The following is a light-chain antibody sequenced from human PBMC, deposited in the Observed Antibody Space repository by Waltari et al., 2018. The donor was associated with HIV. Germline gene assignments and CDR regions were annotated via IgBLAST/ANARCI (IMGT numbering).Light chain of an antibody. CDR3: AAWDDSLNGVV. Sequence: SVLTQPPSASGTPGQRVTVSCSGSSSNIGNNTVNWYQQLPGTAPKLLIYSNNRRPSGVPDRFSGSNSGTSASLAISGLQSEDEADYYCAAWDDSLNGVVFGGGTELTVL. CDR2: SNN. J-gene: IGLJ3*02. V-gene: IGLV1-44*01. CDR1: SSNIGNNT.